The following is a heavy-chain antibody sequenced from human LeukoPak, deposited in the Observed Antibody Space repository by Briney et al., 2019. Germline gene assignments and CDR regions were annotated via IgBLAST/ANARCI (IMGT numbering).Heavy chain of an antibody. Sequence: KPGGSLRPSCAASGFTFRSYSINWVRQAPGKGLEWVASISSSSSNIYYGESVKGRFTISRDNAKNSLYLQMNSLRAEDTAVYYCARDFSQGQWLVIGYYDSFYYMDVWGKGTTVTVSS. V-gene: IGHV3-21*01. J-gene: IGHJ6*03. CDR1: GFTFRSYS. D-gene: IGHD6-19*01. CDR3: ARDFSQGQWLVIGYYDSFYYMDV. CDR2: ISSSSSNI.